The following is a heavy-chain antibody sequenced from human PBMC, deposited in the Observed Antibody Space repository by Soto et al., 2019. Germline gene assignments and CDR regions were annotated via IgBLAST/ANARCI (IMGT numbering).Heavy chain of an antibody. Sequence: GGSLSLSCAASGFTFSRYIMNWVRQAPGKGLEWVSSISSGSSYIYYADSVKGRFTISRDNAKNSLYLQMNSLRAEDTAVYYCARVDPTYYPDYWGQGTLVTVSS. CDR2: ISSGSSYI. J-gene: IGHJ4*02. D-gene: IGHD3-22*01. CDR1: GFTFSRYI. CDR3: ARVDPTYYPDY. V-gene: IGHV3-21*01.